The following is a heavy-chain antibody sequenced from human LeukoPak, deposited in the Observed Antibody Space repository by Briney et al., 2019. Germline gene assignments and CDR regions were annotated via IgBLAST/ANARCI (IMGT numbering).Heavy chain of an antibody. CDR3: AGFFYDNSGDAFDL. CDR1: GGSFTFTSHA. V-gene: IGHV1-69*01. Sequence: SVKVSCKASGGSFTFTSHAVSWVRQAPGQGLEWMGGLIPIYGSANYAQKFQGRLTITSDESTRTVYMELSSLRPEDSAVHYCAGFFYDNSGDAFDLWGQGTMVTVSS. J-gene: IGHJ3*01. CDR2: LIPIYGSA. D-gene: IGHD3-22*01.